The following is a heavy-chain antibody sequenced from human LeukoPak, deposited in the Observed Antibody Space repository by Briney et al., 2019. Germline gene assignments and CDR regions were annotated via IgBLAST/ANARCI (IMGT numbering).Heavy chain of an antibody. CDR1: GGTFSSYA. J-gene: IGHJ4*02. CDR3: ARNYYDSSGYHY. CDR2: IIPIFGTA. Sequence: GASVKVSCKASGGTFSSYAISWVRQAPGQGLEWMGGIIPIFGTANYAQKFQGRVTMTRDTSTSTVYMELSSLRSEDTAVYYCARNYYDSSGYHYWGQGTLVTVSS. V-gene: IGHV1-69*05. D-gene: IGHD3-22*01.